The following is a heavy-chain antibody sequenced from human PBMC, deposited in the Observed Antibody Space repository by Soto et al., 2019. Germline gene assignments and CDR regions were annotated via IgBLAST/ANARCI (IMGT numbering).Heavy chain of an antibody. V-gene: IGHV1-69*12. CDR2: IIPIFGTA. Sequence: QVQLVQSGAEVKKPGSSVKVSCKASGGTFSSYAISWVRQAPGQGLEWMGGIIPIFGTANYAQKFQGRVTITADESTSKAYMELSSLRSEDTAVYYCARVAGYDFWSGARPSHNWFDPWGQGTLVTVSS. D-gene: IGHD3-3*01. CDR3: ARVAGYDFWSGARPSHNWFDP. J-gene: IGHJ5*02. CDR1: GGTFSSYA.